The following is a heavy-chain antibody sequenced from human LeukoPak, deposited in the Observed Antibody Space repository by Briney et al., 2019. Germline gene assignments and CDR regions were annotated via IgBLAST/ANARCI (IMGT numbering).Heavy chain of an antibody. CDR1: GFTFSYYG. V-gene: IGHV3-30*18. Sequence: AGGSLRLSCAASGFTFSYYGIHWVRKAPGKGLEWVAVISYDGSNKFYADSVKGRFTISGDNSKNTLYLQMSSLRTEDTAVYYCAKTTWTQLWLLDSWGQGTLVTVSS. CDR3: AKTTWTQLWLLDS. D-gene: IGHD5-18*01. CDR2: ISYDGSNK. J-gene: IGHJ4*02.